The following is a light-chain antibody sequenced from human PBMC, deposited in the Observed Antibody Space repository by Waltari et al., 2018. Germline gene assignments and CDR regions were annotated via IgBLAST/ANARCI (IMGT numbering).Light chain of an antibody. CDR3: QHYVRLPVT. Sequence: EIVLTQSPGNLSLSPGERVILSCRVSQSVSRALAWYQQKPGQAPRLLIYGASNRATGIPDRFSGSGSGTDFSLTISRLEPEDFAVYYCQHYVRLPVTFGQGTKVEIK. J-gene: IGKJ1*01. V-gene: IGKV3-20*01. CDR1: QSVSRA. CDR2: GAS.